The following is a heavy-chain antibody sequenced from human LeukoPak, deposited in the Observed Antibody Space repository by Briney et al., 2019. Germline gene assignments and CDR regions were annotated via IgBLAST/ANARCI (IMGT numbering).Heavy chain of an antibody. Sequence: GGSLRLSCAASGFTFRSYWMSWVRQAPGKGLEWVANIKQDGSEKYYVDSVKGRFTISRDNAKNSLYLQMNSLRAEDTAVYYCAREGVYGSGFYYYYYMDVWGKGTTVTISS. CDR1: GFTFRSYW. D-gene: IGHD3-10*01. V-gene: IGHV3-7*01. CDR3: AREGVYGSGFYYYYYMDV. CDR2: IKQDGSEK. J-gene: IGHJ6*03.